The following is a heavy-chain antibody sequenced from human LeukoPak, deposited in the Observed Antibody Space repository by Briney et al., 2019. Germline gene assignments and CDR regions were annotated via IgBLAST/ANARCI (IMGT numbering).Heavy chain of an antibody. CDR2: IIPIFGTA. D-gene: IGHD2-2*01. V-gene: IGHV1-69*01. J-gene: IGHJ5*02. CDR1: GGSFSSYA. CDR3: ARDSYCTRTSCSREGIAFDP. Sequence: GSSVKVSCKSSGGSFSSYAISWVRQAPGQGLEWMGGIIPIFGTANYAQQFQSRVTITADESTSTAYMELSSLRSEDTAVYYCARDSYCTRTSCSREGIAFDPWGQGTLVTVSS.